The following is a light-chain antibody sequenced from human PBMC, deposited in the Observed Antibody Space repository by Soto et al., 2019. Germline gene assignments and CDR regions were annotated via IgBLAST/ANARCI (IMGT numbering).Light chain of an antibody. CDR2: TAS. CDR3: QQGYTSSIP. Sequence: DIRMTQSPSSLSASVGDTVTITCRASQSISSHLNWYQQKPGKAPNLLMYTASNLQSGVPSRFSGSGSGTDFTLTIDSLQPEDFATYYCQQGYTSSIPFGQGRLLAIK. CDR1: QSISSH. J-gene: IGKJ5*01. V-gene: IGKV1-39*01.